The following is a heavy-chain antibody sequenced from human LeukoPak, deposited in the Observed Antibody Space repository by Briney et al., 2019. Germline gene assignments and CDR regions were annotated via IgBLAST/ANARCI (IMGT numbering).Heavy chain of an antibody. CDR1: GYTFTSYW. V-gene: IGHV5-51*01. CDR2: IYPGDSDT. CDR3: ASRAAAGSYYYYYYYMDV. D-gene: IGHD6-13*01. Sequence: GASVKVSCKASGYTFTSYWIGWVRQMPGKGLEWMGIIYPGDSDTRYSPSFQGQVTISADKSISTAYLQWSSLRAEDTAVYYCASRAAAGSYYYYYYYMDVWGKGTTVTVSS. J-gene: IGHJ6*03.